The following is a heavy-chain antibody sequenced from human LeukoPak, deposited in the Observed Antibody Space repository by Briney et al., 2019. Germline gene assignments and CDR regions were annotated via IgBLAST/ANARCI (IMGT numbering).Heavy chain of an antibody. CDR1: GFTLSSYA. J-gene: IGHJ5*02. CDR3: ARARCSPNNCFPNWFDP. Sequence: QPGGSLRLSCAASGFTLSSYAMNWVRQAPGKGLEWVSAISGPGGSTYYADSVKGRFTISRDNSKNTLYLQMNSLRAEDTAIYYCARARCSPNNCFPNWFDPWGQGTLVIVSS. V-gene: IGHV3-23*01. D-gene: IGHD2-2*01. CDR2: ISGPGGST.